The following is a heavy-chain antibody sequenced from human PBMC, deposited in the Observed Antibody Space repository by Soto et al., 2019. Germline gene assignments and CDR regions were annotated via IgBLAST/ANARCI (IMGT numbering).Heavy chain of an antibody. V-gene: IGHV1-8*01. CDR1: GYTFTSYD. J-gene: IGHJ3*02. Sequence: ASVKVSCKASGYTFTSYDINWVRQATGQGLEWMGWMNPNSGNTGYAQKFQGRVTMTRNTSISTAYMELSSLRSEDTAVYYCARDLSYVGSSGWYVAFGIWGQGTMVTVSS. D-gene: IGHD6-19*01. CDR3: ARDLSYVGSSGWYVAFGI. CDR2: MNPNSGNT.